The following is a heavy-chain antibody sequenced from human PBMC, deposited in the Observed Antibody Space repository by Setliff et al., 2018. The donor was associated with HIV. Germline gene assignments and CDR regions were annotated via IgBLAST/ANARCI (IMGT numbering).Heavy chain of an antibody. CDR1: GYTFTSYD. Sequence: ASVKVSCKASGYTFTSYDIDWVRQAAGQGLEWMGWMSPNSGNTGCAQKFQGRVTITMNTSISTAYMDLSSLRSEDTAVYYCARRKTHSGSFHDAFDIWGQGTMVTVS. D-gene: IGHD1-26*01. CDR2: MSPNSGNT. J-gene: IGHJ3*02. CDR3: ARRKTHSGSFHDAFDI. V-gene: IGHV1-8*03.